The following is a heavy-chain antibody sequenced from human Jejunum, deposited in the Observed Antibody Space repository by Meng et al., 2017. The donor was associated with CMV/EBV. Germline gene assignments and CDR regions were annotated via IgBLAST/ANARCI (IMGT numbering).Heavy chain of an antibody. Sequence: SCAASGFTFRDFAMTWVRQAPGKGLEWVSVIYTGNGGRFYADSVKGRFTISRDNAQNSLYLQMNSLRAEDSGLYYCARDNDFTNYVWGQGTLVTVSS. V-gene: IGHV3-23*03. J-gene: IGHJ4*02. CDR3: ARDNDFTNYV. CDR2: IYTGNGGR. CDR1: GFTFRDFA. D-gene: IGHD4-11*01.